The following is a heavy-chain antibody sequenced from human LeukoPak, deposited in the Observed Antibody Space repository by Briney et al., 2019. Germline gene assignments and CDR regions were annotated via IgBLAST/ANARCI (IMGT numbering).Heavy chain of an antibody. CDR2: ISSSGSTI. D-gene: IGHD5-12*01. J-gene: IGHJ4*02. Sequence: GALRLSCAASGFNLRELYISWIRQAPGKGLEWVSYISSSGSTIYYADSVKGRFTISRDNAKNSLYLQMNSLRAEDTAVYYCARVPADIVANPGDYWGQGTLVTVSS. V-gene: IGHV3-11*01. CDR3: ARVPADIVANPGDY. CDR1: GFNLRELY.